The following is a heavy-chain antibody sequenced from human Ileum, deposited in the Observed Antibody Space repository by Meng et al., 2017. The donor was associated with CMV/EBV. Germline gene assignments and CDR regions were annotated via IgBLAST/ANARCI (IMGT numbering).Heavy chain of an antibody. J-gene: IGHJ4*02. V-gene: IGHV4-59*01. CDR2: IDSSGNT. Sequence: QVQLQESGPGLVRPSETLSLPCTVYSDSMTVYYWSWIRRPPGKGLEWIGYIDSSGNTNYNPSLESRVTISVDTSKKSFSLKLSSVTAADTAIYYCVRGGNGDGNWRYYFDYWGQGTLVTVSS. CDR3: VRGGNGDGNWRYYFDY. CDR1: SDSMTVYY. D-gene: IGHD2-8*01.